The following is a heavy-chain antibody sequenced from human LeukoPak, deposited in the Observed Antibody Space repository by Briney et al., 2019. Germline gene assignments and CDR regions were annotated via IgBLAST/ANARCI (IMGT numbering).Heavy chain of an antibody. J-gene: IGHJ6*03. D-gene: IGHD3-10*01. CDR3: AREMEDKSFSFGELRKNYYYYMDV. CDR2: IYYSGST. V-gene: IGHV4-39*07. CDR1: GGSISSTNYY. Sequence: SETLSLTCTVSGGSISSTNYYWGWIRQPPGKGLEWIGSIYYSGSTYYNPSLKSRVTISVDTSKNQFSLKLSSVTAADTAVYYCAREMEDKSFSFGELRKNYYYYMDVWGKGTTVTVSS.